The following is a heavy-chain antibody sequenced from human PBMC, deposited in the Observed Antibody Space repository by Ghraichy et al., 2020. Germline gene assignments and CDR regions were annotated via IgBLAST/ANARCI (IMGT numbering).Heavy chain of an antibody. D-gene: IGHD6-13*01. V-gene: IGHV4-59*01. J-gene: IGHJ4*02. CDR2: IYYSGST. CDR3: AREEAAGTRAWRY. CDR1: GGSISSYY. Sequence: SETLSLTCTVSGGSISSYYWSWIRQPPGKGLEWIGYIYYSGSTNYNPSLKSRVTISVDTSKNQFSLKLSSVTAADTAVYYCAREEAAGTRAWRYWGQGTLVTVSS.